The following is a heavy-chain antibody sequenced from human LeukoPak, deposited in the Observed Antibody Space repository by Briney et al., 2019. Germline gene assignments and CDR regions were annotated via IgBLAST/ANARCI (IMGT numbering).Heavy chain of an antibody. CDR3: ARLNAGYYDSRSGYLIESFNF. J-gene: IGHJ4*02. CDR2: IYFTGSI. D-gene: IGHD3-3*01. CDR1: GRSIKSSSYY. Sequence: PSETLSLTCSVSGRSIKSSSYYRGWIRQPPGKGLEWIGSIYFTGSIFYNPSLESRVTISVDTSKNQFSLQLTSVTAADTAVYYCARLNAGYYDSRSGYLIESFNFWGQGTLVTVSS. V-gene: IGHV4-39*01.